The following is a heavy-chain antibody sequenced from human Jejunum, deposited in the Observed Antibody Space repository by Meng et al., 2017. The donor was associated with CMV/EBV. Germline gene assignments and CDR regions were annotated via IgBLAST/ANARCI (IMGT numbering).Heavy chain of an antibody. Sequence: FISYSMHWVRQAPGQGLEWMAKINPSDAGTTYAQRFQGRLTMTRDTSTNTVYLELGSLKPEDTAVYYCARIRGSYPGDYYNGMDVWGQGTKVTVSS. D-gene: IGHD1-26*01. CDR3: ARIRGSYPGDYYNGMDV. CDR1: FISYS. V-gene: IGHV1-46*01. CDR2: INPSDAGT. J-gene: IGHJ6*02.